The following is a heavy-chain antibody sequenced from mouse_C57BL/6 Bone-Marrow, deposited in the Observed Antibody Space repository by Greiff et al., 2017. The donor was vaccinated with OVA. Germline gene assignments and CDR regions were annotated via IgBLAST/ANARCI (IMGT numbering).Heavy chain of an antibody. J-gene: IGHJ3*01. CDR2: INPGSGGT. Sequence: QVQLQQSGAELVRPGTSVKVSCKASGYAFTNYLIEWVKQRPGQGLAWIGVINPGSGGTNYNEKFKGKATLTADKSSSTAYMQLSSLTSEDSAVYFCARDGTRAYWGQGTLVTVSA. V-gene: IGHV1-54*01. CDR1: GYAFTNYL. CDR3: ARDGTRAY. D-gene: IGHD3-3*01.